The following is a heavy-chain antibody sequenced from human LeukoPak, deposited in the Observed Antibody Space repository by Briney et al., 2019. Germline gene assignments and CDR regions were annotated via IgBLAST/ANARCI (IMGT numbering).Heavy chain of an antibody. CDR3: ARGAPYYDILTGYFVNWFDP. Sequence: PSETLSLTCTVSGGSISSSRDYWAWIRQPPGKGLEWIANIYYSGSTYYNPSLKSRVTISVDTSKNQFSLKLSSVTAADTAVYYCARGAPYYDILTGYFVNWFDPWGQGTLVTVSS. V-gene: IGHV4-39*07. J-gene: IGHJ5*02. CDR1: GGSISSSRDY. CDR2: IYYSGST. D-gene: IGHD3-9*01.